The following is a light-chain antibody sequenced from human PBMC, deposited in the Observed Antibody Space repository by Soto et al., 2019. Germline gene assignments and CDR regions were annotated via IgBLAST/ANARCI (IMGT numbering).Light chain of an antibody. CDR3: RSYTSTSAVV. J-gene: IGLJ2*01. CDR1: SSDVGGYNY. V-gene: IGLV2-14*01. Sequence: QSALTQPASVSGSPGQWITISCTGTSSDVGGYNYVSWYQQHPGKAPKLMIYDVTNRPSGVSYRFSGSKSGNTASLTISGLQAEDEADYYCRSYTSTSAVVFGGGTKLTVL. CDR2: DVT.